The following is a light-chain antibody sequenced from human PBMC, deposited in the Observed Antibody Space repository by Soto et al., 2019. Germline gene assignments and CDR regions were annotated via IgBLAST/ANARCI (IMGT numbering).Light chain of an antibody. V-gene: IGLV2-8*01. CDR2: DVT. J-gene: IGLJ2*01. CDR3: SSYAGSSIPVA. CDR1: SSDVGGYNF. Sequence: QSVLTQPPSASGSPGQSVTISCTGASSDVGGYNFVSWYQHHPGKAHRLMIYDVTQRPSGVPDRFSGSKSGNTASLTVSGLQVDDEAYYYCSSYAGSSIPVAFGGGTKVTVL.